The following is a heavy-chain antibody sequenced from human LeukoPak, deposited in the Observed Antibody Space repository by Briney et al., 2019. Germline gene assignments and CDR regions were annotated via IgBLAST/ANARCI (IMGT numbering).Heavy chain of an antibody. CDR3: AKAGRGDTWDGSYYYQMDV. D-gene: IGHD1-1*01. CDR1: GFTYDDRG. J-gene: IGHJ6*02. Sequence: GGSLRLSCEVSGFTYDDRGMNWVRQGPGRGLEWVAGINWKGDVRHYADSVKGRFTISRDNAKNSMSLEMNSLRVEDTAFYYCAKAGRGDTWDGSYYYQMDVWGQGTTVIVSS. CDR2: INWKGDVR. V-gene: IGHV3-20*04.